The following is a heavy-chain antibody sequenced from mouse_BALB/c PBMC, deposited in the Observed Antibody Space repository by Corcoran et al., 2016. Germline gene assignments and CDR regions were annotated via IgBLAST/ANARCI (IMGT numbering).Heavy chain of an antibody. CDR3: ARKRDRLYAMDY. V-gene: IGHV1S34*01. CDR2: ISCYNGAT. Sequence: LVKTGASVKISCKASGYSFTGYYMHWVKQSHGKSLEWIGYISCYNGATSYNQKFKGKATFTVDTSSSTAYMQFNSLTSEDSAVYYCARKRDRLYAMDYWGQGTSVTVSS. D-gene: IGHD2-14*01. J-gene: IGHJ4*01. CDR1: GYSFTGYY.